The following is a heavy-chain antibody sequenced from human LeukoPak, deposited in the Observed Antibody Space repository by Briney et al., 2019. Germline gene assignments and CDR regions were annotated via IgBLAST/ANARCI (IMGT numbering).Heavy chain of an antibody. Sequence: GGSLRLSCAASGFTFSTYWMHWVRQAPGKGLVWVSHINTDGSTTNYADSVKGRFTISRDNAKNTLFLQMNSLSAEDTAVYYCAKDRVGATGSFDYWGQGTLVTVSS. CDR3: AKDRVGATGSFDY. D-gene: IGHD1-26*01. J-gene: IGHJ4*02. CDR2: INTDGSTT. V-gene: IGHV3-74*01. CDR1: GFTFSTYW.